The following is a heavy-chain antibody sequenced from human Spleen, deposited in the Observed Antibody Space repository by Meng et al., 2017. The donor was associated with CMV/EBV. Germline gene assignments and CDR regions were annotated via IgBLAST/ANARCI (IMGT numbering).Heavy chain of an antibody. CDR3: VRGGDHCTTTSRFH. CDR2: ISSGGSLK. Sequence: SGFTFSDYTVNWVRQAPGKGLEWVSSISSGGSLKYQADSLKGRFTISRDNAKNSLFLQMNSLRVEDTAMYFCVRGGDHCTTTSRFHWGQGALVTVSS. CDR1: GFTFSDYT. V-gene: IGHV3-21*01. D-gene: IGHD2-2*01. J-gene: IGHJ4*02.